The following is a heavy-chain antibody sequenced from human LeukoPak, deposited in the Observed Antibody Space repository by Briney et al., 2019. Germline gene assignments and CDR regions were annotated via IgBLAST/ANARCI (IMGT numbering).Heavy chain of an antibody. Sequence: PGGSLRLSCAASGFTFSSYGMHWVRQAPGKGLVWVSRISSDGSGTNYAESVKGRFTISRDDAKNTLHLQMNSLRADDAAVYYCAKRSDYGGNSNYFDYWGQGTPVTVSS. CDR3: AKRSDYGGNSNYFDY. D-gene: IGHD4-23*01. V-gene: IGHV3-74*01. J-gene: IGHJ4*02. CDR1: GFTFSSYG. CDR2: ISSDGSGT.